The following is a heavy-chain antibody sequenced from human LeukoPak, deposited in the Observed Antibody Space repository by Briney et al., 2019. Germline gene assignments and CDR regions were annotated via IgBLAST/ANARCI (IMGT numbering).Heavy chain of an antibody. V-gene: IGHV3-53*01. CDR1: GFTVSSNY. CDR3: TSSSHSSIRFDY. J-gene: IGHJ4*02. Sequence: GGSLRLSCAASGFTVSSNYMSWVRQAPGKGLEWVSVFYSGGATYYADSVKCRFTISRDNSKNTLYLQMNSLRAEDTAVYYCTSSSHSSIRFDYWGQGTLVTVSS. D-gene: IGHD6-13*01. CDR2: FYSGGAT.